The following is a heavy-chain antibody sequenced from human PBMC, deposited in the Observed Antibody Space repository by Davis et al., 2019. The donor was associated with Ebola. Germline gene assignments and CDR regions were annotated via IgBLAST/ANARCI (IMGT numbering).Heavy chain of an antibody. CDR2: ISYDGSNK. CDR3: ARGELLMS. D-gene: IGHD1-26*01. J-gene: IGHJ4*02. CDR1: GFTFSSYA. Sequence: PGGSLRLSCVASGFTFSSYAMHWVRQAPGKGLEWVAVISYDGSNKYYADSVKGRFTISRDNSKNTLYLQMNSLRAEDTAVYYCARGELLMSWGQGTLVTVSS. V-gene: IGHV3-30-3*01.